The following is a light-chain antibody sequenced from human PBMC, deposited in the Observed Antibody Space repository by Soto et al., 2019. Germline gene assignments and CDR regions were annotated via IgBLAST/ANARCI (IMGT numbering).Light chain of an antibody. CDR2: DVI. J-gene: IGLJ3*02. CDR3: ATRDNSLSRWV. V-gene: IGLV2-11*01. Sequence: QSALTQPRSVSGSLGQSVTISCTGTSSDVGAYDFVSWYQQNPGKAPRLIIFDVIKRPSGVPDRLSGSKSGTSASLAISGLRSEDEADYYCATRDNSLSRWVFGGGTKLTVL. CDR1: SSDVGAYDF.